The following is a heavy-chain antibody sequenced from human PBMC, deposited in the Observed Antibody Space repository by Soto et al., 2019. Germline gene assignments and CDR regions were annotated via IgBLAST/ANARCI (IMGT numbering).Heavy chain of an antibody. Sequence: ASVKVSCKASGYTFTSYGISWVRQAPGQGREWMGWISAYNGNTNYAQKLQGRVTMTTDTSTSTAYMELRSLRSDDTAVYYCAREGVRYCSGGSCYSGPYYYYGMDVWGQGXTVT. J-gene: IGHJ6*02. CDR2: ISAYNGNT. CDR3: AREGVRYCSGGSCYSGPYYYYGMDV. D-gene: IGHD2-15*01. CDR1: GYTFTSYG. V-gene: IGHV1-18*01.